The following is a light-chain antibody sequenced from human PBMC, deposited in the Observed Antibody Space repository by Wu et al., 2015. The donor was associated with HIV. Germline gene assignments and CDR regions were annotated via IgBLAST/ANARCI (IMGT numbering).Light chain of an antibody. Sequence: EIVMTQSPVTLSVSPGERATLFCRASQSVSSDLAWYQQKPGQAPRLLIYGASSRATGIPARFSGSGSGTDFTLIINNMQSEDFAVYYCQQYNNGPQTFGQGTKVEIK. J-gene: IGKJ1*01. CDR1: QSVSSD. V-gene: IGKV3-15*01. CDR3: QQYNNGPQT. CDR2: GAS.